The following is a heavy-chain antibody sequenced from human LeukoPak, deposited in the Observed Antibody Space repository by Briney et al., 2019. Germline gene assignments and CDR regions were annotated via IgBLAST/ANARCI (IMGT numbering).Heavy chain of an antibody. Sequence: GGSLRLPCAASGFTVSSNYMSWVRQAPGKGLEWVSSIYGGGSTYYADSVKGRFTISRDNSKNTVYLQMNSLRAEDTAVYFCARVRLDRSERNLDAFENWGQGTMVTVSS. D-gene: IGHD1-14*01. CDR1: GFTVSSNY. CDR3: ARVRLDRSERNLDAFEN. V-gene: IGHV3-53*01. CDR2: IYGGGST. J-gene: IGHJ3*02.